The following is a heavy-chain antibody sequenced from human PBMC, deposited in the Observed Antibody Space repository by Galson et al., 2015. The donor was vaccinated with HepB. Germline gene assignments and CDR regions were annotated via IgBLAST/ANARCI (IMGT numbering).Heavy chain of an antibody. J-gene: IGHJ4*02. D-gene: IGHD6-19*01. CDR1: GYTFTGYY. Sequence: SVKVSCKASGYTFTGYYMNWVRQAPGQGLEWMGRINLNSGGTSYAQKFQGRVTMTRDTSVSTVYMELRRLRSDDTAVYYCATTIAVAGQFDYWGQGTLVTVSS. CDR2: INLNSGGT. V-gene: IGHV1-2*06. CDR3: ATTIAVAGQFDY.